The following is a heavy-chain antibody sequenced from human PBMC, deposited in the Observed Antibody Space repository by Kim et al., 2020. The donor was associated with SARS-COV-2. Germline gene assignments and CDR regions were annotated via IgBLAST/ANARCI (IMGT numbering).Heavy chain of an antibody. V-gene: IGHV4-4*02. CDR2: IYHSGST. CDR1: GGSISSSNW. J-gene: IGHJ4*02. CDR3: ARSKGYYGSGSYYTDY. Sequence: SETLSLTCAVSGGSISSSNWWSWVRQPPGKGLEWIGEIYHSGSTNYNPSLKSRVTISVDKSKNQFSLKLSSVTAADTAVYYCARSKGYYGSGSYYTDYWGQGTLVTVSS. D-gene: IGHD3-10*01.